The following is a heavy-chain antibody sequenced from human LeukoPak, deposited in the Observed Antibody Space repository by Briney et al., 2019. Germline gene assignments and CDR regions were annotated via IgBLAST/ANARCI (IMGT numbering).Heavy chain of an antibody. Sequence: VASVKVSCKASGGTFSSYAISWVRQAPGQGLEWMGRIIPILGIANYAQKFQGRVTFTADKSTSTAYMELSSLRSEDTAVYYCARGLGAAAGFDYWGQGTLVTVSS. CDR2: IIPILGIA. V-gene: IGHV1-69*04. CDR1: GGTFSSYA. CDR3: ARGLGAAAGFDY. D-gene: IGHD6-13*01. J-gene: IGHJ4*02.